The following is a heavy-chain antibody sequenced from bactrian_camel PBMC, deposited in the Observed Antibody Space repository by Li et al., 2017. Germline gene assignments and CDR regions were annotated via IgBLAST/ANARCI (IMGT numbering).Heavy chain of an antibody. Sequence: HVQLVESGGGSVQAGGSLRLSCTGSGFTLEGSDMGMGWYRQAPGNECELISTIGSDGITYYADSVKGRFTISQDNAKNTVYLQMNSLRPEDTVRYYCAEDRAADGPTLVPGRYLFGDWCYWDQGTQVTVS. CDR2: IGSDGIT. D-gene: IGHD7*01. J-gene: IGHJ4*01. V-gene: IGHV3S55*01. CDR1: GFTLEGSD. CDR3: AEDRAADGPTLVPGRYLFGDWCY.